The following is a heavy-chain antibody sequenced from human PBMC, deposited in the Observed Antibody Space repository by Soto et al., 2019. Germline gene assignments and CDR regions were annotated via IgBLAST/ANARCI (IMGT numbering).Heavy chain of an antibody. CDR3: ARESGENWSYEAY. CDR1: GASITDYS. CDR2: IYATGKN. D-gene: IGHD1-7*01. V-gene: IGHV4-4*07. Sequence: QVQLQESGPGLVKPSETLSLTCSVSGASITDYSWNWIRQSAGTGLEWIGRIYATGKNQVNPSLQSRVTMSRDTSKNQFSLKLTSVTAADTAVYYCARESGENWSYEAYWGQGTLVTVSS. J-gene: IGHJ4*02.